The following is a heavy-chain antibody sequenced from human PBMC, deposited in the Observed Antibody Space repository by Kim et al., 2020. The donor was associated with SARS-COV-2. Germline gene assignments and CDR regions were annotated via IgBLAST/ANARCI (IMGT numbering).Heavy chain of an antibody. D-gene: IGHD3-16*02. V-gene: IGHV3-15*01. Sequence: GGSLRLSCAASGFTFSNAWMSWVRQAPGKGLEWVGRIKSKTDGGTTDYAAPVKGRFTISRDDSKNTLYLQMNSLKTEDTAVYYCTTEIMITFGGVIVIHDYWGQGTLVTVSS. CDR3: TTEIMITFGGVIVIHDY. CDR1: GFTFSNAW. J-gene: IGHJ4*02. CDR2: IKSKTDGGTT.